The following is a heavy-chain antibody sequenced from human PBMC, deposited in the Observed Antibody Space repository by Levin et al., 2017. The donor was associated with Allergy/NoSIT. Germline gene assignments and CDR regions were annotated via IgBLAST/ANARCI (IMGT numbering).Heavy chain of an antibody. Sequence: SQTLSLTCTVSGGSIPNSYWSWLRQPPGKGLEWIGYIYYSGSTNYNPSLKSRVTISVDTSKNQFSLKLSSVTAADSAVYYCARDRTKAAAGGGHYYYGMDVWGQGTMVTVSS. V-gene: IGHV4-59*01. J-gene: IGHJ6*02. CDR3: ARDRTKAAAGGGHYYYGMDV. CDR2: IYYSGST. CDR1: GGSIPNSY. D-gene: IGHD6-13*01.